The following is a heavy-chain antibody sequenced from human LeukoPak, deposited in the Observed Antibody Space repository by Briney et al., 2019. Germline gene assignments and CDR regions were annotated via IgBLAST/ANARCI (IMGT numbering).Heavy chain of an antibody. CDR1: GFTFSSYE. J-gene: IGHJ4*02. Sequence: GGSLRLSCAASGFTFSSYEMNWVRQAPGKGLEWIGRIKSKPDGGTTDYAAPVKGRFTISRDDSKNTVYLQMNSLKTEDTAVYYCTTGGYYFDYWGQGTLVTVSS. CDR3: TTGGYYFDY. V-gene: IGHV3-15*01. CDR2: IKSKPDGGTT.